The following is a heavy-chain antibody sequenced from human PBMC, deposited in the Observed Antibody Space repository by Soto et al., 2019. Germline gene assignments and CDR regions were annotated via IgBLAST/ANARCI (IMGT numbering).Heavy chain of an antibody. CDR3: DGFVATASRNSGFDY. Sequence: SETLSLTCTVSGISVSTSDYYWGWVRQPPGKGLDWIGNIYYSGSTFYNPSLRSRVTISVDTSKNQFSLKLNSVTAADTAVYFCDGFVATASRNSGFDYSGQGTLVTVSS. CDR2: IYYSGST. CDR1: GISVSTSDYY. J-gene: IGHJ4*02. D-gene: IGHD5-12*01. V-gene: IGHV4-39*01.